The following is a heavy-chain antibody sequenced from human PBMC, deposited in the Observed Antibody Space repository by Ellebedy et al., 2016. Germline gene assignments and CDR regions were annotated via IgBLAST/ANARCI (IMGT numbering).Heavy chain of an antibody. J-gene: IGHJ4*02. CDR3: VSQIAAAGI. CDR2: ISIDGSNT. V-gene: IGHV3-74*01. CDR1: GFTFSSYW. D-gene: IGHD6-13*01. Sequence: GESLKISXTASGFTFSSYWMHWVRQAPGKGLVWVSYISIDGSNTNYADSVKGRFTISRDNVKNTLYLQMNSLRAEDTAVYFCVSQIAAAGIWGQGTLVTVSS.